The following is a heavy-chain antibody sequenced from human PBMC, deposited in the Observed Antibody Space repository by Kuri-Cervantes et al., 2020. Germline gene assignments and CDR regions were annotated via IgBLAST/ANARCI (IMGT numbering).Heavy chain of an antibody. J-gene: IGHJ4*02. Sequence: GGSLRLSCAASGFTFSSYAMHWVRQAPGKGLEWVAVISYDGSNKYYADSVKGRFTISRDNSKNTVYLQMNSLRAEDTAVYYRARDLGQLWVSWGQGTLVTVSS. CDR2: ISYDGSNK. D-gene: IGHD5-18*01. V-gene: IGHV3-30*07. CDR1: GFTFSSYA. CDR3: ARDLGQLWVS.